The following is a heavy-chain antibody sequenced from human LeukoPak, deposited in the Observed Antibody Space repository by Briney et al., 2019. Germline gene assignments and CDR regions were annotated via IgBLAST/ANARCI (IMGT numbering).Heavy chain of an antibody. D-gene: IGHD6-19*01. J-gene: IGHJ5*02. V-gene: IGHV4-61*02. CDR3: ARGGSSGWYVNWFDP. CDR2: IYTSGST. Sequence: PSETLSLTCTVSGGSISSGSYYWSWIRQPAGKGLEWIGRIYTSGSTNYNPSLKSRVTISVDTSKNQFSLKLSSVTAADTAVYYCARGGSSGWYVNWFDPWGQGTLVTVSS. CDR1: GGSISSGSYY.